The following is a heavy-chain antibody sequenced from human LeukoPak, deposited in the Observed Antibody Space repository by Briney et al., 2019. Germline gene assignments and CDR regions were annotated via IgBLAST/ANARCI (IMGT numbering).Heavy chain of an antibody. CDR3: ANANSEYITVDY. V-gene: IGHV1-8*01. CDR1: GYTFTSYE. J-gene: IGHJ4*02. Sequence: ASVKVSCKASGYTFTSYEINWVRQATGQGLEWMGWMNPDTGNTGYAQKFQGRVTMTRNTSISTAYMELSSLRSEDTAVYYCANANSEYITVDYWGQGTLVTVSS. D-gene: IGHD5-18*01. CDR2: MNPDTGNT.